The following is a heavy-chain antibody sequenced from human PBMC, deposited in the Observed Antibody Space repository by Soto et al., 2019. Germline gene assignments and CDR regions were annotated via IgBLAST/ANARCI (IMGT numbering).Heavy chain of an antibody. D-gene: IGHD3-10*01. V-gene: IGHV1-69*06. CDR3: ARSPGVFDY. CDR2: LVPVFGTA. Sequence: QVQLVQSGAEVKKPGSSVKVSCKASGGTFSSLAISWVRQAPGQGLEWMGGLVPVFGTANYAQKFQERVTITADKSTSTSYMELSSLRSEDTAVYYCARSPGVFDYWGQGTLVTVSS. CDR1: GGTFSSLA. J-gene: IGHJ4*02.